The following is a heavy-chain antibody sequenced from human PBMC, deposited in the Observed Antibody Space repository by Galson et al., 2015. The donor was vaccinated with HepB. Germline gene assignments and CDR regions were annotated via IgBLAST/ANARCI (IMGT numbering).Heavy chain of an antibody. D-gene: IGHD3-3*01. Sequence: SLRLSCAASGFTFSSYEMNWVRQAPGKGLEWVSYITRSAYTIYYADSVKGRFTISRDNAKNSLYLQMNSLRAEDTAVYYCARDGFYDFWNYGMDVWGQGTTVTVPS. CDR3: ARDGFYDFWNYGMDV. CDR2: ITRSAYTI. V-gene: IGHV3-48*03. CDR1: GFTFSSYE. J-gene: IGHJ6*02.